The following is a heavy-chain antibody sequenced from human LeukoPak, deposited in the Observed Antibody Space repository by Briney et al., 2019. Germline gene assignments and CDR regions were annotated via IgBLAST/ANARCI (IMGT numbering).Heavy chain of an antibody. CDR3: ARQRRRATVTTLTSSVDYGMDV. CDR1: GGTFNSYA. V-gene: IGHV1-69*06. Sequence: GASVKVSCKASGGTFNSYAISWVRQAPGQGLEWMGGIIPIFGTANYAQKFQGRVTITADKSTSTAYMELSSLRSEDTAVYYCARQRRRATVTTLTSSVDYGMDVWGKGTTVTVSS. D-gene: IGHD4-17*01. CDR2: IIPIFGTA. J-gene: IGHJ6*04.